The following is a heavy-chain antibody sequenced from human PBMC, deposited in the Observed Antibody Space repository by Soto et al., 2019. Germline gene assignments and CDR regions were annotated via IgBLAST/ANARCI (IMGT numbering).Heavy chain of an antibody. Sequence: SETLSLTCSVSGDSITSFFWSWVRQPPGKGLEWVGYVHYSGSTNYNPSLKSRLTMSVDTSKNHFSLRLDSVTAADTAVYYCARVNQLAPKKNAFDIWGQGTMVTVSS. CDR2: VHYSGST. CDR3: ARVNQLAPKKNAFDI. V-gene: IGHV4-59*01. CDR1: GDSITSFF. J-gene: IGHJ3*02. D-gene: IGHD2-2*01.